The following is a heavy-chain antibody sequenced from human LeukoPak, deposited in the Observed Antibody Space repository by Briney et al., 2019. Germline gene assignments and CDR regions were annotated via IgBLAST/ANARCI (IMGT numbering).Heavy chain of an antibody. J-gene: IGHJ3*02. CDR3: EREGKLGNAFDI. V-gene: IGHV1-8*03. CDR2: MNPNSGNT. D-gene: IGHD7-27*01. Sequence: ASVKVSCKASGYTFTSYDINWVRQATGQGLEWMGWMNPNSGNTGYAQKFQGRVTITRNTSISTAYMELSSLRSEDTAVYYCEREGKLGNAFDIWGQGTMVTVSS. CDR1: GYTFTSYD.